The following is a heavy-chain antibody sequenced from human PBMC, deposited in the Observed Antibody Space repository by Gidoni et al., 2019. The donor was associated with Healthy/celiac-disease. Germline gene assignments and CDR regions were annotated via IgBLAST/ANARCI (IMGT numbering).Heavy chain of an antibody. CDR3: ARWGGHECVYFSSTSCYTGFTDV. CDR2: IDPSDSYT. D-gene: IGHD2-2*02. V-gene: IGHV5-10-1*03. Sequence: EVQLVQSGAEVKKPGESLRISCKGSGYSFTSYWISWVRQMPGKGRAWLGRIDPSDSYTNYSPSFQGHVTISADKSISTAYLQWSSLKASDTAMYYCARWGGHECVYFSSTSCYTGFTDVWGQGTTVTVSS. CDR1: GYSFTSYW. J-gene: IGHJ6*02.